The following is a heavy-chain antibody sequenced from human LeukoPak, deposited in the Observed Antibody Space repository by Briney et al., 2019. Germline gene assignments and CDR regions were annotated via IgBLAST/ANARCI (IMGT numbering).Heavy chain of an antibody. D-gene: IGHD3-22*01. V-gene: IGHV3-7*01. J-gene: IGHJ4*02. CDR3: ARDPGKRYYDSSGYYYEPNYFDY. Sequence: GGSLRLSCAASGFTFSSYWMSWVRQTPGKGLEWVANIKPDGSEKYYVDSVKGRFTISRDNAKNTLYLQMNSLRAEDTAVYYCARDPGKRYYDSSGYYYEPNYFDYWGQGTLVTVSS. CDR2: IKPDGSEK. CDR1: GFTFSSYW.